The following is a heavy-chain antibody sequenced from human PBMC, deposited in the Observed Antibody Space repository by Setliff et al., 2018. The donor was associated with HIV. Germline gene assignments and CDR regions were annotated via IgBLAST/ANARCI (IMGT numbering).Heavy chain of an antibody. V-gene: IGHV4-59*11. D-gene: IGHD2-2*01. CDR3: VRGYCSSTTCYDDYYYMDV. J-gene: IGHJ6*03. Sequence: LSLTCTVPGGSISGHYWSWIRQPPGKGLEWIAYIFYTGSTNYNPSLKSRVTISVDTSKNQFFLKLSSVTAADTAVYYCVRGYCSSTTCYDDYYYMDVWGKGSTVTVSS. CDR1: GGSISGHY. CDR2: IFYTGST.